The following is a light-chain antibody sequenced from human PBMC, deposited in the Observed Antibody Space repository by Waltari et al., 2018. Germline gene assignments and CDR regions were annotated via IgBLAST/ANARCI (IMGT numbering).Light chain of an antibody. CDR3: QVWDSSSDHWL. V-gene: IGLV3-21*02. J-gene: IGLJ3*02. CDR2: GDS. CDR1: NLGTKC. Sequence: SYVLTQPPSVSVAPGQTATITCGGDNLGTKCVHWSQKKPGQAPVFVIFGDSNRPSGIPERLSGSNSDNTATLSINRVEAGDEADYYCQVWDSSSDHWLFGGGTELTVL.